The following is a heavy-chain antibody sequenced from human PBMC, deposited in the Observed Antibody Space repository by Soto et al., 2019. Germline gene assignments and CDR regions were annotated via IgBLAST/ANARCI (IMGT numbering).Heavy chain of an antibody. CDR2: IYYSGST. CDR1: GGSISSGGYY. D-gene: IGHD6-6*01. J-gene: IGHJ4*02. CDR3: ARSSRRVPDY. Sequence: SETLSLTCTVSGGSISSGGYYWSWIRQHPGKGLEWIGYIYYSGSTYYNPSLKSRVTISVDTSKNQFSLKLSSVTAADTAVYYCARSSRRVPDYWGQGTLVTVSS. V-gene: IGHV4-31*03.